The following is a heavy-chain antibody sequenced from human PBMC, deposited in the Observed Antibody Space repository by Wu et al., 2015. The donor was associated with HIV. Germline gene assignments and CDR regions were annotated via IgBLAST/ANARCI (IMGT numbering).Heavy chain of an antibody. CDR2: INPDSSGA. D-gene: IGHD4-23*01. CDR1: GYTFNAYY. J-gene: IGHJ6*03. V-gene: IGHV1-2*02. Sequence: QVQLVQSGPEVRKPGTSVKVSCKTSGYTFNAYYIHWVRQAPGQGLEWMGWINPDSSGANLAQFFQGRVTLTRDTSTRTAYMELRGLRSDDTAVYYCARGGVYGVNVGDYSYYYYIDVWGKGTTVTVSS. CDR3: ARGGVYGVNVGDYSYYYYIDV.